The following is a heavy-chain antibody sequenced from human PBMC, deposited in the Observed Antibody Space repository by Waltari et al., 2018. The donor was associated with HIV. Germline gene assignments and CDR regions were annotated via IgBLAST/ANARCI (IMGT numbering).Heavy chain of an antibody. Sequence: EVQLVVSGGGLVQPGGSLSLSCAASGFSVSRNYLSWVRQAPGKGLEWVSVIYSGGSTYYADSVKGRFTISRDNSKNTLYLQMNSLRAEDTAVYYCASIAYCGGDCYPRGMDVWGQGTTVTVSS. CDR2: IYSGGST. CDR1: GFSVSRNY. D-gene: IGHD2-21*02. CDR3: ASIAYCGGDCYPRGMDV. V-gene: IGHV3-66*01. J-gene: IGHJ6*02.